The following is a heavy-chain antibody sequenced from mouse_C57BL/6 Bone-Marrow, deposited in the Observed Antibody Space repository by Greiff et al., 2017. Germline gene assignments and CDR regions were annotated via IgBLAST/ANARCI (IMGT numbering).Heavy chain of an antibody. D-gene: IGHD2-4*01. CDR2: IYPGSGST. CDR1: GYTFTSYW. CDR3: AREGIYYDYSWFAY. J-gene: IGHJ3*01. V-gene: IGHV1-55*01. Sequence: QVQLQQPGAELVKPGASVKMSCKASGYTFTSYWITWVKQRPGQGLEWIGDIYPGSGSTNYNEKFKSKATLTVDTSSSTAYMQLSSLTSEDSAVYYGAREGIYYDYSWFAYWGQGTLVTVSA.